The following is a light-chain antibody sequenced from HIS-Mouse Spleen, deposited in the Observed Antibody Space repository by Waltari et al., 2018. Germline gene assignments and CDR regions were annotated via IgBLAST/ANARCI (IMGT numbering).Light chain of an antibody. Sequence: SDVGGYNYVSWYQQHPGKAPKLMIYEVSKRPSGVPDRFSGSKSGNTASLTVSGLQAEDEADYYCSSYAGSNNLVFGGGTKLTVL. CDR2: EVS. V-gene: IGLV2-8*01. J-gene: IGLJ2*01. CDR1: SDVGGYNY. CDR3: SSYAGSNNLV.